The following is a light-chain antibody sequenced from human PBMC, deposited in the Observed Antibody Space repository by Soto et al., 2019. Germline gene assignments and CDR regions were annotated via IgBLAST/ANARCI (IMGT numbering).Light chain of an antibody. CDR1: QAISTN. CDR2: DAS. Sequence: AIPLTQSPSSLSASIGDRVTITCRASQAISTNLAWYQHKPGTVPKVLIYDASILESGVPSRFSGSGSGTDFTLIISSLQLEDFATYCCQQFRPYPTFGGGTKVE. V-gene: IGKV1-13*02. J-gene: IGKJ4*01. CDR3: QQFRPYPT.